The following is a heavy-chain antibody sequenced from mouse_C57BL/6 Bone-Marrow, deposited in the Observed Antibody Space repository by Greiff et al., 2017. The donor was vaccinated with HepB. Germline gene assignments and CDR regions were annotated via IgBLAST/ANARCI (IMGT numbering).Heavy chain of an antibody. D-gene: IGHD4-1*01. CDR1: GFTFSDYG. CDR3: ARFWDDAMDY. CDR2: ISSGSSTI. Sequence: DVKLVESGGGLVKPGGSLKLSCAASGFTFSDYGMHWVRQAPEKGLEWVAYISSGSSTIYYADTVKGRFTISRDNAKNTLFLQMTSLGSEDTAMYYCARFWDDAMDYWGQGTSVTVSS. V-gene: IGHV5-17*01. J-gene: IGHJ4*01.